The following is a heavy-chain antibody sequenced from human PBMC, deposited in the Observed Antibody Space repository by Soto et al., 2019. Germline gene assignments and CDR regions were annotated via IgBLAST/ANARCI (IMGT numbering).Heavy chain of an antibody. CDR1: GGSFSGYY. J-gene: IGHJ5*02. V-gene: IGHV4-34*01. D-gene: IGHD6-13*01. CDR3: ARGLEQPAIWFDP. Sequence: QVQLQQWGAGLLKPSETLSLTCAVYGGSFSGYYWSWIRQPPGKGLEWIGEINHSGSTNYNPSLKSRVTIAVDTSKNQFSLKLSSVTAADTAVYYCARGLEQPAIWFDPWGQGTLVTVS. CDR2: INHSGST.